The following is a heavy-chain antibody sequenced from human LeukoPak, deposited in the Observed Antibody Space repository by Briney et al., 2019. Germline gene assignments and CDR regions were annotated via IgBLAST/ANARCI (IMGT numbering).Heavy chain of an antibody. CDR2: INHSGST. CDR3: ARTRRDGYSRLAFEC. CDR1: GGSFSGYY. D-gene: IGHD5-24*01. Sequence: SETLSLTCAVYGGSFSGYYWSWIRQPPGKGLEWIGEINHSGSTNYNPSLKSRVTISVDTSKNQFSLKLSSVTAADTAVYYCARTRRDGYSRLAFECWGQGTLVTVSS. J-gene: IGHJ4*02. V-gene: IGHV4-34*01.